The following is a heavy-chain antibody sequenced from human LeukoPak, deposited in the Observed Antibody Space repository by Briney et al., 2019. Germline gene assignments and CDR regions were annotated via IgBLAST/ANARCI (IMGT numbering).Heavy chain of an antibody. V-gene: IGHV3-9*01. CDR2: INWNSDRI. D-gene: IGHD3-22*01. Sequence: GRSLRLSCAASGFIFGDYGMYSVRQAPGKGLEWVSGINWNSDRIGYADSVKGRFTISRDNAKNSLYMQMNSVRAEDTALYYCARASYYYDTSGLGAFDVWGQGTTVVVSS. CDR1: GFIFGDYG. CDR3: ARASYYYDTSGLGAFDV. J-gene: IGHJ3*01.